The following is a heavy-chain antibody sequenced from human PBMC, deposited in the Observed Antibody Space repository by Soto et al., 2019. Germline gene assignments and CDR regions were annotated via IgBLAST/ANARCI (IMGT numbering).Heavy chain of an antibody. Sequence: SETLSLTCTVSGGSISHHYWSWIRQPAGTRLEWIGRMYVTGTTNYNPSLKNRVSMSIDTSKNQFSLKLSSVTAADTAVYYCARDGGYTGYEEGNPFDIWGQGTMVTVS. CDR1: GGSISHHY. V-gene: IGHV4-4*07. D-gene: IGHD5-12*01. CDR2: MYVTGTT. J-gene: IGHJ3*02. CDR3: ARDGGYTGYEEGNPFDI.